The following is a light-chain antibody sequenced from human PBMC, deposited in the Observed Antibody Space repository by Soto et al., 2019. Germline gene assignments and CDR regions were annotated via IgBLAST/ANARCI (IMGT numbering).Light chain of an antibody. CDR3: QKYNSAPLT. CDR1: QGICVY. V-gene: IGKV1-27*01. J-gene: IGKJ4*01. Sequence: DIPMTQSPSSLSSSLGDRVTITCRASQGICVYLAWSQQKPGNVPKLLIYAASTLQSGVPSRFSGSGSGTDFTLTISSLQPEDVATYYCQKYNSAPLTFGGGTKVQIK. CDR2: AAS.